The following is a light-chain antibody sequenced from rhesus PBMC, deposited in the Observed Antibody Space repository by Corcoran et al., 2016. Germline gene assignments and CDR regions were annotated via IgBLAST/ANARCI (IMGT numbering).Light chain of an antibody. V-gene: IGKV2-65*01. Sequence: DVVMTQSPLALPITPGQPASISCRSSQSLVHSNGNTYLSWFKQKPGQPPRLLIYKVSNRYSGVPDRFSGSGAGTDLTLKISRVEAEDVGVYYCMQYTHIPTFGQGTKVEIK. CDR2: KVS. CDR1: QSLVHSNGNTY. J-gene: IGKJ1*01. CDR3: MQYTHIPT.